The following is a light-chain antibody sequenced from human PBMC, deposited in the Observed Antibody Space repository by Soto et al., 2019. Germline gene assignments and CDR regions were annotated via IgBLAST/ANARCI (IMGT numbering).Light chain of an antibody. CDR1: QGISSY. CDR3: EQSYSTTIT. CDR2: AAS. J-gene: IGKJ5*01. V-gene: IGKV1-8*01. Sequence: AMQMTQSRSSLSPSTGGRVNITCRASQGISSYLAWYQQKPGKDPKLLIYAASTLQSGVPYRFSGSGSGTDFTLTIRSLHTEEFATYDCEQSYSTTITVGQGTRLEI.